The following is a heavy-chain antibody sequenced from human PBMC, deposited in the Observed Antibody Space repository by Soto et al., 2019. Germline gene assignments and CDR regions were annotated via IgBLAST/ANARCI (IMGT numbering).Heavy chain of an antibody. CDR3: ARATATAGLNWFDP. J-gene: IGHJ5*02. V-gene: IGHV5-51*01. D-gene: IGHD6-13*01. Sequence: PGASLKISCKGSGYSFISYWIGWVRQTPGKGLEWMGIIYPGDSDTRYSPSFQGQVTISADKSITTAYLQWSSLKASDTAMYYCARATATAGLNWFDPWGQGTLVTVS. CDR2: IYPGDSDT. CDR1: GYSFISYW.